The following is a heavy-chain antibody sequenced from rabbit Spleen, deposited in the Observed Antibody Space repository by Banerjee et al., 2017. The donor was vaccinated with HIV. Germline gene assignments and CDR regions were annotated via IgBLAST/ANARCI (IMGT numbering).Heavy chain of an antibody. CDR3: ARDTGSSFSSYGMDL. CDR1: GFSFSSTDY. Sequence: QSLEESGGDLVKPGASLTLTCTASGFSFSSTDYICWVRQAPGKGLEWIACIYTGSSSGFTYSATWAKGRFTISKTSSTTVTLQMTSLTVADTATYFCARDTGSSFSSYGMDLWGPGTLVTVS. J-gene: IGHJ6*01. V-gene: IGHV1S40*01. CDR2: IYTGSSSGFT. D-gene: IGHD8-1*01.